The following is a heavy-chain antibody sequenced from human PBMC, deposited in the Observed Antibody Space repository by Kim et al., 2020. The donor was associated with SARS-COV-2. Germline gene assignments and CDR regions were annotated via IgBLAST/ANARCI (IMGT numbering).Heavy chain of an antibody. D-gene: IGHD4-17*01. CDR3: ARGYGDYDYYYGMDV. Sequence: SVKVSCKASGGTFSSYAISWVRQAPGQGLEWMGGNIPIFGTANYAQKFQGRATITTDKSTSTAYMELSSLRSEDTAVYYCARGYGDYDYYYGMDVWGQGTTVTVSS. CDR1: GGTFSSYA. CDR2: NIPIFGTA. V-gene: IGHV1-69*05. J-gene: IGHJ6*02.